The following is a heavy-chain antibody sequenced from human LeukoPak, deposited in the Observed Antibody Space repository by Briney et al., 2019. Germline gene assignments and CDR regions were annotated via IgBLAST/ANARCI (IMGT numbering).Heavy chain of an antibody. V-gene: IGHV1-2*02. Sequence: ASVKVSCKASGYTFTGYYMHWVRQAPGQGLEWMGWINPNSGGTNYAQKFQGRVTMTRDTSISTAYMELSRLRSDDTAVYYCARGPPYSGSSWYINYWGQGTLVTVSS. CDR2: INPNSGGT. CDR1: GYTFTGYY. CDR3: ARGPPYSGSSWYINY. D-gene: IGHD6-13*01. J-gene: IGHJ4*02.